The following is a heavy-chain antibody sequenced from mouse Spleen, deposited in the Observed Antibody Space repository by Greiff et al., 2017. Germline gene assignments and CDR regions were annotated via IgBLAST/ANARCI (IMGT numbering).Heavy chain of an antibody. CDR1: GFSLTSYG. CDR3: AGPYYYGSGTWFAY. CDR2: IWSGGST. Sequence: VMLVESGPGLVQPSQSLSITCTVSGFSLTSYGVHWVRQSPGKGLEWLGVIWSGGSTDYNAAFISRLSISKDNSKSQVFFKMNSLQADDTAIYYCAGPYYYGSGTWFAYWGQGTLVTVSA. D-gene: IGHD1-1*01. V-gene: IGHV2-2*01. J-gene: IGHJ3*01.